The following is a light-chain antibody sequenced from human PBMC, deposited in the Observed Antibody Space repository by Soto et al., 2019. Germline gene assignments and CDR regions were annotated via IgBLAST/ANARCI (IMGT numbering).Light chain of an antibody. Sequence: QSVLTQPPSVSAAPGQKVTISCSGSSSNIGNNYVSWYQQLPGTAPKLLIYDNNKRPSGIPDRFSGSKSGTSATLGITGLQTGDEADYYCGTCDSSLSADVFGTGTKLTVL. CDR2: DNN. CDR3: GTCDSSLSADV. J-gene: IGLJ1*01. CDR1: SSNIGNNY. V-gene: IGLV1-51*01.